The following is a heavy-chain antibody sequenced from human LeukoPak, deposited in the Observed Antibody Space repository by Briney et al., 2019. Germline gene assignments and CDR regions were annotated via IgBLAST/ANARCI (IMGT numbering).Heavy chain of an antibody. Sequence: GGSLRLSCAASGFTFIGYSMNWVRQAPGKGLEWVSSISNSSPNIYYADSVKGRFTISRDNAKNSLYLQMNSLRAEDTAVYYCARLGVNYYGSGSYWDYYYYMDVWGKGTTVTISS. D-gene: IGHD3-10*01. CDR3: ARLGVNYYGSGSYWDYYYYMDV. CDR1: GFTFIGYS. J-gene: IGHJ6*03. CDR2: ISNSSPNI. V-gene: IGHV3-21*01.